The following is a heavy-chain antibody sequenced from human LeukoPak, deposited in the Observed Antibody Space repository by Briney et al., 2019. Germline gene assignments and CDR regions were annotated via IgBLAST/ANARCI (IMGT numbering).Heavy chain of an antibody. D-gene: IGHD5-18*01. CDR1: RFNFNSYE. Sequence: GGSLRLSCAASRFNFNSYEVNWVRQAPGKGLEWLSYISSTGGTIYYADSVKGRFTMSRDNAKNSLYLQMNSLRVEDTAIYYCARDLGYSFGHFDYWGQGTLVTASS. CDR3: ARDLGYSFGHFDY. V-gene: IGHV3-48*03. J-gene: IGHJ4*02. CDR2: ISSTGGTI.